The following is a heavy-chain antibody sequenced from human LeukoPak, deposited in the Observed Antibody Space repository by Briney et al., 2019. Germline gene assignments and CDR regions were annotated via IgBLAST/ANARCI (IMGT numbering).Heavy chain of an antibody. CDR2: IHHDGST. CDR1: GGSLSGSY. V-gene: IGHV4-34*01. D-gene: IGHD3-9*01. J-gene: IGHJ3*02. CDR3: ARRLAASHDAFDI. Sequence: SETLSPTCAVSGGSLSGSYWGWIRQPPGKGLEWIGGIHHDGSTKYKSSFKSRVTISLDTSKNQFSLKLNSMTPADTAVYYCARRLAASHDAFDIWGQGTMVTVSS.